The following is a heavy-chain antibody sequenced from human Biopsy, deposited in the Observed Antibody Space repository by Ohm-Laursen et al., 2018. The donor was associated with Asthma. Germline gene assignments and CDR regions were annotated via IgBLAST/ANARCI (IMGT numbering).Heavy chain of an antibody. CDR2: IPHSGST. V-gene: IGHV4-30-2*01. D-gene: IGHD6-6*01. Sequence: SETLSLTCPVSGGSISSGGYWTWIRQPPGKGLEWIGYIPHSGSTYFNPSLRSRVTTSLDRTKSQFSLKLSSVTAADTALYYCARAQAAQYYYGMDVWGQGTTVIVSS. CDR3: ARAQAAQYYYGMDV. CDR1: GGSISSGGY. J-gene: IGHJ6*02.